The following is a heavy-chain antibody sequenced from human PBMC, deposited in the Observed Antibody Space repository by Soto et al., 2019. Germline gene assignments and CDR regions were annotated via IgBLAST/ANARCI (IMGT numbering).Heavy chain of an antibody. D-gene: IGHD6-6*01. CDR1: GGSSSSYY. J-gene: IGHJ6*02. CDR3: ASSSPYYYGRDV. CDR2: IYYGGST. Sequence: QVQLQESGPGLVTPSETLSLTCTVSGGSSSSYYWSWLRPRPGKGLELIGYIYYGGSTHYNPSLKSRVTVSVDTSKNRFSLKLSSVTAADTAVYYCASSSPYYYGRDVWGQGTTVTVSS. V-gene: IGHV4-59*01.